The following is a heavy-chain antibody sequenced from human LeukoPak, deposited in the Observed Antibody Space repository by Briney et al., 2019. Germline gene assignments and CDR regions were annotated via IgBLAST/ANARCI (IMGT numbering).Heavy chain of an antibody. CDR2: INHSGST. D-gene: IGHD6-13*01. CDR1: GGSFSGYY. V-gene: IGHV4-34*01. J-gene: IGHJ3*02. CDR3: AIAAAGTRDAFDI. Sequence: SETLSLTCAVYGGSFSGYYWSWIRQPPGKGLEWIGEINHSGSTNYNPSLKSRVTISVDTSKNQFSLKLSSVTAADTAVYYCAIAAAGTRDAFDIWGQETMVTVSS.